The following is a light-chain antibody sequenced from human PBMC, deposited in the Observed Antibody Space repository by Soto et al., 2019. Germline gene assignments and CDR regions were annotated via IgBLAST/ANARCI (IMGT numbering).Light chain of an antibody. V-gene: IGLV2-11*01. Sequence: QSALTQPRSVSGSPGQSVSISCSGTSSDVGRYNYVSWYQQHPGKVPKLMIYDVSERPSGVPDRFSGSKSGNTASLTISGLQSADEADYYCCSYAGSYTLVVFGGGTKLTVL. CDR1: SSDVGRYNY. CDR2: DVS. J-gene: IGLJ2*01. CDR3: CSYAGSYTLVV.